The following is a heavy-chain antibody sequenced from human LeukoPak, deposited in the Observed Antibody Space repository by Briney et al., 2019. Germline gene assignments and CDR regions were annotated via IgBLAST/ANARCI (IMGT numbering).Heavy chain of an antibody. J-gene: IGHJ3*01. V-gene: IGHV3-53*01. CDR3: ARLVVDSHAFDV. CDR2: LYSVVTI. CDR1: GFTVSGSY. Sequence: PGGSLRLSCAASGFTVSGSYMSWIRQAPGKGLEWVSILYSVVTISYADSVKGRFTISRDNSKNTLYLQMNSLRVEDAAVYYCARLVVDSHAFDVWGQGTMVTVSS. D-gene: IGHD6-19*01.